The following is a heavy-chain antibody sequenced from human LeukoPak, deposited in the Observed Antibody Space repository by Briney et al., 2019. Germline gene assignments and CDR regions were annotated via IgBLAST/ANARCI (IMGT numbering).Heavy chain of an antibody. CDR2: ISDSGGST. V-gene: IGHV3-23*01. CDR1: GFTFSSYA. J-gene: IGHJ4*02. Sequence: PGGSLRLSCAASGFTFSSYAMSWVRQAPGKGLEWVSAISDSGGSTYYADSVKGRCTIPRDNSKNTLYLQMNSLGAEDTAVYYCAKRYCSVSSCSLFDSWGQGTLVTVSP. D-gene: IGHD2-2*01. CDR3: AKRYCSVSSCSLFDS.